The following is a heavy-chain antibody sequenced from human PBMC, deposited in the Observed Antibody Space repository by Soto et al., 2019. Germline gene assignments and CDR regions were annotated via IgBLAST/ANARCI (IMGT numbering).Heavy chain of an antibody. D-gene: IGHD3-3*01. V-gene: IGHV4-59*01. J-gene: IGHJ6*03. CDR3: ARGDVGVWSAGGYYYMDV. CDR2: IYYSGST. Sequence: SETLSLTCTVSGGSISSYYWSWIRQPPGKGLEWIGYIYYSGSTNYNPSLKSRVTISVDTSKNQFSLKLSSVTAADTAVYYCARGDVGVWSAGGYYYMDVWGKGTTVTVSS. CDR1: GGSISSYY.